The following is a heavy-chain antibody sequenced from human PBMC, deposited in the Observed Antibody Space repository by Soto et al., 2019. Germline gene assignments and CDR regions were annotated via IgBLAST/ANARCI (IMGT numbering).Heavy chain of an antibody. CDR1: GGTFSSYT. Sequence: QVQLVQSGAEVKKPGSSVKVSCKASGGTFSSYTISWVRQATGQGLEWMGRIIPILGIANYAQKFQGRVTITSDKSTSTAYIELSSLRSEDTAVYYCARDPYYYGSGSYTNWFDPWGQGTLVTVSS. D-gene: IGHD3-10*01. J-gene: IGHJ5*02. CDR3: ARDPYYYGSGSYTNWFDP. CDR2: IIPILGIA. V-gene: IGHV1-69*08.